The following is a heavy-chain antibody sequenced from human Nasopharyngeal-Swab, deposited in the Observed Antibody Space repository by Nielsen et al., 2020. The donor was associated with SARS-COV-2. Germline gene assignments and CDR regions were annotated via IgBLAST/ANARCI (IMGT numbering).Heavy chain of an antibody. Sequence: GSLKISCAASGFTFSSYWMSRVRQAPGKGLEWVANIKQDGSEKYYVDSVKGRFTISRDNAKNSLYLQMNSLRAEDTAVYYCARDDYVWGSYRYTTYFDYWGQGTLVTVSS. CDR1: GFTFSSYW. D-gene: IGHD3-16*02. CDR3: ARDDYVWGSYRYTTYFDY. J-gene: IGHJ4*02. CDR2: IKQDGSEK. V-gene: IGHV3-7*01.